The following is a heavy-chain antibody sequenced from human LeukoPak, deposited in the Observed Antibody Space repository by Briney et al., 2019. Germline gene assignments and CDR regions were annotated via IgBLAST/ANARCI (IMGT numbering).Heavy chain of an antibody. J-gene: IGHJ4*02. D-gene: IGHD3-3*01. CDR3: ARQRGRFLEWLFFDY. CDR2: IYYSGGT. V-gene: IGHV4-31*03. CDR1: GGSISSGGYY. Sequence: PSETLSLTCTVSGGSISSGGYYWSWIRQHPGKGLEWIGYIYYSGGTYYNPSLKSRVTISVDTSKNQFSLKLSSVTAADTAVYYCARQRGRFLEWLFFDYWGQGTLVTVSS.